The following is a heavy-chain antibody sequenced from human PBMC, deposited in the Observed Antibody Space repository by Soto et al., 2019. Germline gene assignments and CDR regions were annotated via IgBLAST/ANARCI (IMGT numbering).Heavy chain of an antibody. CDR1: GGSISSGGYS. V-gene: IGHV4-30-2*03. Sequence: SETLSLTCGVSGGSISSGGYSWSWIRQPPGKGLEWIGYIYHSGSTYYNPSLKSRVTISVDTSKNQFSLKLSSVTAADTAVYYCARHLNNYGPVYYFDYWGQGTLVTVSS. CDR3: ARHLNNYGPVYYFDY. D-gene: IGHD5-18*01. CDR2: IYHSGST. J-gene: IGHJ4*02.